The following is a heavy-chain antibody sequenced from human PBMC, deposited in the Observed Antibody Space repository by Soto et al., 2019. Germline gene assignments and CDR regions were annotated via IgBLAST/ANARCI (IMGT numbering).Heavy chain of an antibody. CDR3: AIGYSVEFDP. CDR1: GFPFSSYA. V-gene: IGHV3-23*01. D-gene: IGHD6-13*01. Sequence: VGSLRLSCAASGFPFSSYAMSWVRQAQGKGLEWVSAIGGSGGSTYYADSVKGRFTISRDNSKNTLYLQMNSLRAEDTAVYYCAIGYSVEFDPWGQGTLVTVSS. CDR2: IGGSGGST. J-gene: IGHJ5*02.